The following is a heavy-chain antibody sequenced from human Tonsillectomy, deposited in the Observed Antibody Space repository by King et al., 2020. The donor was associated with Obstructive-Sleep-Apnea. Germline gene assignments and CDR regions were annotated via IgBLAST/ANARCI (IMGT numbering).Heavy chain of an antibody. CDR2: ISYDGSNK. D-gene: IGHD3-10*01. CDR1: GFTFSSYG. J-gene: IGHJ4*02. V-gene: IGHV3-30*18. Sequence: VQLVESGGGVVQPRRSLRLSCAASGFTFSSYGMHWVRQAPGKGLEWVAVISYDGSNKYYADSVKGRFTISRDNSKNTLYLQMNSLRAEDTAVYYCAKDRGHFDYWGQGTLVTVSS. CDR3: AKDRGHFDY.